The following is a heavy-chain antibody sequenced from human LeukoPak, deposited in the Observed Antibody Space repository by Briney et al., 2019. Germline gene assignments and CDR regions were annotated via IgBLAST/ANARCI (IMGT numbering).Heavy chain of an antibody. V-gene: IGHV4-39*01. J-gene: IGHJ3*02. CDR2: IYYSGST. Sequence: PGGSLRLSCAASGFTVSGHPMSWVRQPPGKGLEWIGSIYYSGSTYYNPSLKSRVTISVDTSKNQFSLKLSSVTAADTAVYYCARHEGTLSAFDIWGQGTMVTVSS. CDR3: ARHEGTLSAFDI. CDR1: GFTVSGHP. D-gene: IGHD1-1*01.